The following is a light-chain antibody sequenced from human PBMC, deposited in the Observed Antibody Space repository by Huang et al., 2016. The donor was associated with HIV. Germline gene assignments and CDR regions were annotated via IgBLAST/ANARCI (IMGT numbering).Light chain of an antibody. CDR1: QSIRSNY. CDR3: QQYGSSELT. V-gene: IGKV3-20*01. CDR2: GGS. Sequence: EIVLTQSPGTLSLSPGERATLSCRASQSIRSNYLAWYQQKPGQAPRLLIYGGSSRAAGIPDRLSGSGSGTEFILSISRLEPEDFAVYYCQQYGSSELTFGGGTKVEIK. J-gene: IGKJ4*01.